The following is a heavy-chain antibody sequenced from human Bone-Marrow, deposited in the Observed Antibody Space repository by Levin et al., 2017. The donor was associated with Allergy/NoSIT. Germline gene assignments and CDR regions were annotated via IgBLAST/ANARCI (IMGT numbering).Heavy chain of an antibody. CDR2: LFDDGST. Sequence: KASETLSLICTVSRGSMNSFYWTWIRQAPGKGLEWIGYLFDDGSTSYNPSLKSRVTISVDTSKDQFSLNVSSVTAADMAVYYCARLASRTRESAFSLWGRGTMVTVSS. D-gene: IGHD3-3*02. CDR3: ARLASRTRESAFSL. CDR1: RGSMNSFY. V-gene: IGHV4-59*12. J-gene: IGHJ3*01.